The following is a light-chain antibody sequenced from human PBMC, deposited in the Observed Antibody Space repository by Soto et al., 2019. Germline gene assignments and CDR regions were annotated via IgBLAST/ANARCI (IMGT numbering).Light chain of an antibody. CDR1: SSDVGAYGY. CDR3: SSYTSSSSVI. J-gene: IGLJ2*01. Sequence: QSALTQPASVSGSPGQSIAISCTGTSSDVGAYGYVSWYQQHPGKAPKLMIFDVNHRPSGISNRFSGSKSGNTASLTISGLQAEDEADYYCSSYTSSSSVIFGGGTQLTVL. V-gene: IGLV2-14*03. CDR2: DVN.